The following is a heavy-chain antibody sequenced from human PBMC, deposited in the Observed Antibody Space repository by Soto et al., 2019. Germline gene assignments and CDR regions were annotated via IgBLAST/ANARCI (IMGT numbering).Heavy chain of an antibody. D-gene: IGHD6-6*01. CDR3: AHRLYASSDDAFDF. Sequence: QITLKESGPTLVKPTEALTLTCTFSGFSLTTSGVGVGWIRQPPGKALEWLALIYWDDDKRYSPSLKNRLTITKDTSRNQVVLTLTNLDPVDTATYYGAHRLYASSDDAFDFWGQGTLVTVSS. V-gene: IGHV2-5*02. CDR1: GFSLTTSGVG. CDR2: IYWDDDK. J-gene: IGHJ3*01.